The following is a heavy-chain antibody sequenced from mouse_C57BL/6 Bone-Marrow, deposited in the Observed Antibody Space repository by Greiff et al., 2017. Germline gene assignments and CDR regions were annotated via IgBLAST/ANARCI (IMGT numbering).Heavy chain of an antibody. CDR2: IDPENGDT. Sequence: VQLQQSGAELVRPGASVKLSCTASGFNIKDDYMHWVKQRPEQGLEWIGWIDPENGDTEYASKFQGKATITADTTYNTAYLQLSSLTSEDTAVYYCTTPYDYDDPRGFAYWGQGTLVTVSA. V-gene: IGHV14-4*01. D-gene: IGHD2-4*01. CDR3: TTPYDYDDPRGFAY. CDR1: GFNIKDDY. J-gene: IGHJ3*01.